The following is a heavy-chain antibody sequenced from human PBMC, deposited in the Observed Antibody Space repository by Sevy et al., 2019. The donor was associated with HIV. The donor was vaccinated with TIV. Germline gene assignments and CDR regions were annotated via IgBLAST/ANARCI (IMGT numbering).Heavy chain of an antibody. Sequence: SETLSLTCAVSGGSISSSNWWSWVRQPPGKGLEWIGEIYHSGSTNYNPSLKSRVTISVDKSKNQFSVKLTSVTAADTAVYYFARGRLGIAVAGVFDYWGQGTLVTVSS. CDR1: GGSISSSNW. D-gene: IGHD6-19*01. J-gene: IGHJ4*02. CDR2: IYHSGST. V-gene: IGHV4-4*02. CDR3: ARGRLGIAVAGVFDY.